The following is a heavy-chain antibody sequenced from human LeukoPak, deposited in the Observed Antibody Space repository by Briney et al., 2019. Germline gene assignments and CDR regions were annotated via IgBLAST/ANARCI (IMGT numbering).Heavy chain of an antibody. CDR1: GFTFSSYA. Sequence: PGGSLRLSCAASGFTFSSYAMSWVRQAPGKGLEWVSAISGSGGSIYYADSVKGRFTISRDNSKNTLYLQMNSLRAEDTAVYYCAKSVLAYCGGDCYSGFDPWGQGTLVTVSS. V-gene: IGHV3-23*01. CDR3: AKSVLAYCGGDCYSGFDP. D-gene: IGHD2-21*02. J-gene: IGHJ5*02. CDR2: ISGSGGSI.